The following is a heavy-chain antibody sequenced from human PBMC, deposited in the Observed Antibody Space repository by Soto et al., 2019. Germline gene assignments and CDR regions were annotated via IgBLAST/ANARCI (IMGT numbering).Heavy chain of an antibody. CDR1: GFTFGDYA. D-gene: IGHD3-22*01. Sequence: EVQLVESGGGLVQPGRSLRLSCTASGFTFGDYAMSWVRQAPGKGLEWVGFIRSKAYGETTEYAASVKGRFIISSDDSKNIAYLQMNGLKTEDTAVYYCTRDSGYYDSSGFLDWSQGTLVTVSS. CDR2: IRSKAYGETT. J-gene: IGHJ4*02. CDR3: TRDSGYYDSSGFLD. V-gene: IGHV3-49*04.